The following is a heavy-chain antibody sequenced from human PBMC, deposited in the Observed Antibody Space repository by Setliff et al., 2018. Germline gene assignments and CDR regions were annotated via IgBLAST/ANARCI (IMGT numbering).Heavy chain of an antibody. D-gene: IGHD2-15*01. CDR3: ARTCSGSGCYAGLES. CDR2: IWDDGGNK. V-gene: IGHV3-33*01. CDR1: GFTFNDYG. Sequence: GGSLRLSCKTSGFTFNDYGIQWVRQAPGKGLEWVAVIWDDGGNKYRADSVKGRFTISRDNSKNTLYLQMNSLRPEDTAVYYCARTCSGSGCYAGLESWGQGTPVTVSS. J-gene: IGHJ4*02.